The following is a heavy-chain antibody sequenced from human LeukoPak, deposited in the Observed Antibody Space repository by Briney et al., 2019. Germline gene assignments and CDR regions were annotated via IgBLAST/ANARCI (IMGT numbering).Heavy chain of an antibody. V-gene: IGHV1-8*01. Sequence: GESLKISCKGSGYSFTSWWIAWVRQMPGKGLEWMGWMNPNSGNTGYAQKFQGRVTMTRNTSISTAYMELSSLRSEDTAVYYCARGDYDTPWNWFDPWGQGTLVTVSS. CDR2: MNPNSGNT. J-gene: IGHJ5*02. CDR1: GYSFTSWW. D-gene: IGHD3-9*01. CDR3: ARGDYDTPWNWFDP.